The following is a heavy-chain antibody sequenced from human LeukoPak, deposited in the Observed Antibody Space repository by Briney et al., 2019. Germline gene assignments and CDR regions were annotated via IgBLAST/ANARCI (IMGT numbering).Heavy chain of an antibody. CDR1: GDSVSSNSAA. J-gene: IGHJ5*02. D-gene: IGHD1-14*01. V-gene: IGHV6-1*01. Sequence: TLSLTGAISGDSVSSNSAAWNWIRQSPSRGLEWLGRTYYRSKWYNDYAISVKSRITINPDTSKNQFSLHLNSVTPGDTAVYYCARGTATASYPINWFDPWGQGILVTVSS. CDR2: TYYRSKWYN. CDR3: ARGTATASYPINWFDP.